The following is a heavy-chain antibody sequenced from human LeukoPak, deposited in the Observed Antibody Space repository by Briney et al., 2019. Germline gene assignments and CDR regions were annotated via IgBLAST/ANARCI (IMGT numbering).Heavy chain of an antibody. D-gene: IGHD3-3*01. Sequence: GGSLRLSCAASGFSFSSYAMSWVRQAPGKGLEWVSAISGSGGSTYYADSVKGRITISRDNSKNTLYLQMNSLRAEDTAVYYCAKGIPSSLRFSFDYWGQGTLVTVSS. CDR3: AKGIPSSLRFSFDY. J-gene: IGHJ4*02. CDR1: GFSFSSYA. CDR2: ISGSGGST. V-gene: IGHV3-23*01.